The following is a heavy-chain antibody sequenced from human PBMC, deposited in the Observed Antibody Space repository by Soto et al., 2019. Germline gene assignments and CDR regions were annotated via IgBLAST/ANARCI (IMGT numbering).Heavy chain of an antibody. CDR1: GFTFDDYA. CDR3: AKDSGDIVATISLDY. J-gene: IGHJ4*02. CDR2: ISWNSGSI. D-gene: IGHD5-12*01. V-gene: IGHV3-9*01. Sequence: GGSLRLSCAASGFTFDDYAMHWVRQAPGKGLEWVSGISWNSGSIGYADSVKGRFTISRDNAKNSLYLQMNSLRAEDTALYYCAKDSGDIVATISLDYWGQGTLVTVSS.